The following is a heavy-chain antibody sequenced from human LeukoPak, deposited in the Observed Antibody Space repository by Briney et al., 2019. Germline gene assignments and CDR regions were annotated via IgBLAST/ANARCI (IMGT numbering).Heavy chain of an antibody. CDR2: ISSSSTI. J-gene: IGHJ4*02. CDR3: ARDLWYYYDSSGSLGY. CDR1: GFTFSSYS. V-gene: IGHV3-48*01. Sequence: GGSLRLSCAASGFTFSSYSMNWVRQAPGKGLEWVSYISSSSTIYYADSVKGRFTISRDNAKNSLYLQMNSLRAEDTAVYYCARDLWYYYDSSGSLGYWGQGTLVTVSS. D-gene: IGHD3-22*01.